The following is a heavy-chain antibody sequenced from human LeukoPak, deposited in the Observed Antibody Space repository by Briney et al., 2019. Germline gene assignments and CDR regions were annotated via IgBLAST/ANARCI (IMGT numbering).Heavy chain of an antibody. V-gene: IGHV3-30-3*01. J-gene: IGHJ4*02. CDR1: GFTFSSYA. Sequence: GGSLRLSCAASGFTFSSYAMHWVRQAPGKGLEWVAVISYDGSNKYYADSVKGRFTISRDNPKNTLYLQMNSLRAEDTAVYYCARDRGSSWYIPSYYFDYWGQGTLVTVSS. CDR3: ARDRGSSWYIPSYYFDY. D-gene: IGHD6-13*01. CDR2: ISYDGSNK.